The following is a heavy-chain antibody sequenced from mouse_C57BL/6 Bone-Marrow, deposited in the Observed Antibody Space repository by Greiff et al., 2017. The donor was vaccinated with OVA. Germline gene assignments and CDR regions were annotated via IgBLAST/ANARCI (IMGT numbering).Heavy chain of an antibody. Sequence: EVQRVESGEGLVKPGGSLKLSCAASGFTFSSYAMSWVRQTPEKRLEWVAYISSGGDYLYYADTVKGRFTISRDNAWNTLYLQMSSLKTEDTAMYYCTRSPYPRWDCDVWGTGTTVTVSS. J-gene: IGHJ1*03. CDR2: ISSGGDYL. D-gene: IGHD2-10*01. CDR1: GFTFSSYA. V-gene: IGHV5-9-1*02. CDR3: TRSPYPRWDCDV.